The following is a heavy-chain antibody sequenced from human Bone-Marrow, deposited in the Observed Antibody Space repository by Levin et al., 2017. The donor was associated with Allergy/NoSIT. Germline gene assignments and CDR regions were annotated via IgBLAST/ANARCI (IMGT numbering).Heavy chain of an antibody. V-gene: IGHV1-46*03. Sequence: VASVKVSCKASGYTFTSYFMHWVRQAPGQGLEWMGIITPSGETTRYAQKFQGRVTMTGDPSTSTVYMDLTSLRSADTAVYYCSRGPPQKPYYFDYWGQGTLVTVSS. CDR1: GYTFTSYF. CDR3: SRGPPQKPYYFDY. CDR2: ITPSGETT. J-gene: IGHJ4*02.